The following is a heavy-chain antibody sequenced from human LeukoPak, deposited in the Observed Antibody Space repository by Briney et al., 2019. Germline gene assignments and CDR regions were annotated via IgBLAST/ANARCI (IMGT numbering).Heavy chain of an antibody. V-gene: IGHV7-4-1*02. J-gene: IGHJ4*02. CDR3: SRGGEGMVSPSD. D-gene: IGHD2-8*01. Sequence: ASVKVSCKASGYTFTSYTMHWVRQAAGQEREWMGWSNANTGNPTYAQGFPGRSVFSLGTPVSTAYLQINSLTAEDTAVYYCSRGGEGMVSPSDWGQGTLVSASS. CDR2: SNANTGNP. CDR1: GYTFTSYT.